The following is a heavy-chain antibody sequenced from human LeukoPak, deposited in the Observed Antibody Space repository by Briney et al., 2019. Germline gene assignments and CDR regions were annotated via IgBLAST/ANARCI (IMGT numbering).Heavy chain of an antibody. CDR2: IKQDGSAK. CDR1: GFTFNRYW. V-gene: IGHV3-7*01. J-gene: IGHJ3*02. CDR3: ARAYGDSPLDAFDI. D-gene: IGHD4-17*01. Sequence: GGSLRLSCAASGFTFNRYWMSWVRQAPGKELQWVANIKQDGSAKYYVDSVKGRFTISRDNAKNSLYLQMNSLRAEDTAVYYCARAYGDSPLDAFDIWGQGTMVTVSS.